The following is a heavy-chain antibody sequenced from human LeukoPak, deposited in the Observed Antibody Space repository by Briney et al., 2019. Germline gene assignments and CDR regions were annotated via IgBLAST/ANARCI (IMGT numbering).Heavy chain of an antibody. J-gene: IGHJ4*02. D-gene: IGHD3-22*01. CDR2: IWYDGSNK. CDR3: ARDVTMTVDY. Sequence: GRSLRLSCAASGVTFSSYGMRWVRQAPGKGLEWVAVIWYDGSNKYYADSVKGRFTISRENSKNTLYLQMNSLRAEDTAVYYCARDVTMTVDYWGPGTLVTVSS. V-gene: IGHV3-33*01. CDR1: GVTFSSYG.